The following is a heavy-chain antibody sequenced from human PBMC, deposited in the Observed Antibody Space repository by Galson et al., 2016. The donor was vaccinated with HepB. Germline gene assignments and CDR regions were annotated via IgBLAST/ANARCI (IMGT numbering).Heavy chain of an antibody. CDR1: GFTFSSYA. V-gene: IGHV3-23*01. CDR2: VSGRGDAR. J-gene: IGHJ4*02. Sequence: SLRLSCAASGFTFSSYAMSWVRQAPGKGLEWVSRVSGRGDARYYADSVKGRFTISRDKSKNTLYLQMNSLRTDDTAVYYCAKGRVGEVAHYFEHWGQGTLVTVSS. D-gene: IGHD5-12*01. CDR3: AKGRVGEVAHYFEH.